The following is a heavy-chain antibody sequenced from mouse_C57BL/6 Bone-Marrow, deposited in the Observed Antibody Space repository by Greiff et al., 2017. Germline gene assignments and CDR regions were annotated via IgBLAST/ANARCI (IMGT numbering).Heavy chain of an antibody. Sequence: VQLQQPGAELVKPGASVKLSCKASGYTFTSYWMHWVKQRPGQGLEWIGMIHPNSGSTNYNEKFKSKATLTVDKSSSTAYMQLSSLTSEDSAVYYCARSEGLRREAGFAYWGQGTLVTVSA. CDR3: ARSEGLRREAGFAY. CDR2: IHPNSGST. V-gene: IGHV1-64*01. J-gene: IGHJ3*01. CDR1: GYTFTSYW. D-gene: IGHD2-2*01.